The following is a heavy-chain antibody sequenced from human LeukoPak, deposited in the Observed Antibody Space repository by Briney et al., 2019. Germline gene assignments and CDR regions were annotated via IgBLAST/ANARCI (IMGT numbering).Heavy chain of an antibody. CDR3: ARDPTSSTPVDF. V-gene: IGHV3-74*01. CDR1: GFTFSTYL. J-gene: IGHJ3*01. CDR2: ISLDGSET. Sequence: GGSLRLSCAASGFTFSTYLMHWVRQGPGKGLVWVSHISLDGSETRYADSVKGRFTISRDNAKNTLYLQMNSLRAEDTAVYYCARDPTSSTPVDFWGQGTMVTVSS. D-gene: IGHD2-2*01.